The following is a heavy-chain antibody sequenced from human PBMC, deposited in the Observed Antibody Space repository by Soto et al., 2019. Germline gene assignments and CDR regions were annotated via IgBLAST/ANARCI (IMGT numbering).Heavy chain of an antibody. CDR3: AKNPGYYYDSTGYHFDY. V-gene: IGHV3-48*04. CDR1: GFTFSAFS. J-gene: IGHJ4*02. Sequence: GGSLRLSCAGSGFTFSAFSMNWVRQAPGKGLEWISYIYGSSSTMYYADSVKGRFSISRDNAKSSLYLQMNSLRAEDTAVYYCAKNPGYYYDSTGYHFDYWGQGTLVTVSS. D-gene: IGHD3-22*01. CDR2: IYGSSSTM.